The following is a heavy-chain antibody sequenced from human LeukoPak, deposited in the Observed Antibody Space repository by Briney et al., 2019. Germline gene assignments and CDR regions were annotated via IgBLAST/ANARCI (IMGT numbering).Heavy chain of an antibody. D-gene: IGHD3-16*02. CDR1: GGSISSGGYY. V-gene: IGHV4-31*03. J-gene: IGHJ4*02. Sequence: SETLSLTCTVSGGSISSGGYYWSWIRQHPGKGLEWIGYIYYSGSTYYNPSPKSRVTISVDTSKNQFSLKLSSVTAADTAVYYCARDKVTFGGVIVDYWGQGTLVTVSS. CDR2: IYYSGST. CDR3: ARDKVTFGGVIVDY.